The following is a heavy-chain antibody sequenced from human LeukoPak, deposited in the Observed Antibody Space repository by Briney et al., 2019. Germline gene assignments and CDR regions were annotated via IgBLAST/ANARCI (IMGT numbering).Heavy chain of an antibody. J-gene: IGHJ6*02. Sequence: SQTLSLTCAVSGGSISSGGYSWSWIRQPPGKGLEWIGYIYHSGSTYYNPSLKSRVTISVDTSKNQLSLKLSSVTAADTAVYYCTRSGLTGMRKYARADYYYYGMDVWGQGTAVTVSS. CDR1: GGSISSGGYS. CDR3: TRSGLTGMRKYARADYYYYGMDV. D-gene: IGHD1-14*01. V-gene: IGHV4-30-2*01. CDR2: IYHSGST.